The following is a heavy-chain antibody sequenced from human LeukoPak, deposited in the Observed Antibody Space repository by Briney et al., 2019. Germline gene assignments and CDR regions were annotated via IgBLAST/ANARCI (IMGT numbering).Heavy chain of an antibody. CDR3: AKDLPRYGAAPTPYAFDI. V-gene: IGHV3-23*01. CDR1: GFTFSSCG. CDR2: ISGSGGST. Sequence: GGSLRLSCAASGFTFSSCGMHWVRQAPGKGLEWVSAISGSGGSTYYADSVKGRFTISRDNSKNTLYLQMNSLRAEDTAVYYCAKDLPRYGAAPTPYAFDIWGQGTMVTVSS. J-gene: IGHJ3*02. D-gene: IGHD6-13*01.